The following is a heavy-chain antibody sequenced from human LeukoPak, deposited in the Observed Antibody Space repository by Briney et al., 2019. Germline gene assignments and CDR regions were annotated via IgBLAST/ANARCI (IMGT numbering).Heavy chain of an antibody. Sequence: GESLKISCNGSGYSFTSYWIAWVRQMPRKGLEWMGVIYPGDSNTKYSPSFQGQVTISADKSTSTAYLQKGSLKASDTAMYYCARYSRGCRRVCCRGGIGVVYWGQGTLVTVSS. V-gene: IGHV5-51*01. J-gene: IGHJ4*02. CDR3: ARYSRGCRRVCCRGGIGVVY. CDR2: IYPGDSNT. D-gene: IGHD2-15*01. CDR1: GYSFTSYW.